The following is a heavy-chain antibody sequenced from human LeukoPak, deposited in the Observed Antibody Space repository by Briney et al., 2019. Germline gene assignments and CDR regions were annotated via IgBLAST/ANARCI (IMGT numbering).Heavy chain of an antibody. D-gene: IGHD4-17*01. CDR3: ASYGDFSHNLDY. CDR2: INVNSGVT. J-gene: IGHJ4*02. Sequence: ASVTVSFKSSLYTFICYYVHWVRQAPGQRLEWMGWINVNSGVTKYAQNFQGRVTMTRDTSISTVYMELSSLRSDDTAVAYCASYGDFSHNLDYWGQGTLVTVSS. CDR1: LYTFICYY. V-gene: IGHV1-2*02.